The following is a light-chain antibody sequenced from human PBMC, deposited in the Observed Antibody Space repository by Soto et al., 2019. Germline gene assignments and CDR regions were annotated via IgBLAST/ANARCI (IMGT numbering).Light chain of an antibody. J-gene: IGKJ1*01. CDR2: DAS. CDR1: QSISSW. V-gene: IGKV1-5*01. CDR3: QQYKSYSPT. Sequence: DIQMTQSPSTLSASVGDRVTITCRASQSISSWLAWYQQKPGKAPKLLIYDASSLESGVPSRFSGSGSGTEFTLTISSLQPDDFATYYCQQYKSYSPTFGKGTKVEIK.